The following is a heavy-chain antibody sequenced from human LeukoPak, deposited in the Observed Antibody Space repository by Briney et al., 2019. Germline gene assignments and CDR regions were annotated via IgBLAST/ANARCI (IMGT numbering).Heavy chain of an antibody. CDR1: GGTFSSYA. J-gene: IGHJ5*02. V-gene: IGHV1-69*13. CDR2: IIPIFDTA. CDR3: ARRGTTGTTSWFDP. Sequence: VASVRVSCKASGGTFSSYAISWVRQAPGQGLEWMGGIIPIFDTANYAQKFQGRVTITADESTSTAYMELSSLRSEDTAVYYCARRGTTGTTSWFDPWGQGTLVTVSS. D-gene: IGHD1-1*01.